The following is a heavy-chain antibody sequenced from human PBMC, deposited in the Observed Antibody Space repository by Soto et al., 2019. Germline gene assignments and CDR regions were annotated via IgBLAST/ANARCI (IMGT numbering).Heavy chain of an antibody. J-gene: IGHJ4*02. CDR3: ARDLWGITIFGVASYYFDY. V-gene: IGHV1-18*01. CDR1: GYTFTSYG. Sequence: ASVKVSCKASGYTFTSYGISWVRQAPGQGLEWMGWISAYNGNTNYAQKLQGRVTMTTDTSTSTAYMELRSLRSDDTAVYYCARDLWGITIFGVASYYFDYWGQGTLVTV. D-gene: IGHD3-3*01. CDR2: ISAYNGNT.